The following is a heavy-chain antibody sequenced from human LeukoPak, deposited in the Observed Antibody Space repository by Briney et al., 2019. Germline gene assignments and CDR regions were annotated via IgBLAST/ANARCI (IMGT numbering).Heavy chain of an antibody. CDR2: IYYSGST. CDR3: ARDQYCSSTSCYKGGYFDY. J-gene: IGHJ4*02. V-gene: IGHV4-30-4*08. Sequence: SETLSLTCTVSGGSISSGDYYWRWIRQPPGKGLEWIGYIYYSGSTYYNPSLKSRVTISVDTSKNQFSLKLSSVTAADTAVYYCARDQYCSSTSCYKGGYFDYWGQGTLVTVSS. CDR1: GGSISSGDYY. D-gene: IGHD2-2*02.